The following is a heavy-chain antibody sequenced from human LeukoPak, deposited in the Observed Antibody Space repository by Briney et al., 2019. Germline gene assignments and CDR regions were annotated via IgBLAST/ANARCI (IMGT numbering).Heavy chain of an antibody. CDR1: GFAFSNYA. J-gene: IGHJ4*02. D-gene: IGHD3-22*01. V-gene: IGHV3-23*01. CDR3: AKDLNYYDSSGSDFSFDY. Sequence: GGSLRLSCTTSGFAFSNYAMNWVRQAPGKGPEWVSGISGFNTYYADSVKGRFTISRDNSKNTLYLQMNSLRAEDTAVYYCAKDLNYYDSSGSDFSFDYWGQGTLVTVSS. CDR2: ISGFNT.